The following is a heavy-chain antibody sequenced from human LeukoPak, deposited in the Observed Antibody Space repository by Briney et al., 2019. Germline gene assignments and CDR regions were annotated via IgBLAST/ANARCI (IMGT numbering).Heavy chain of an antibody. CDR3: ARGGAVVALGSYGMDV. V-gene: IGHV3-53*01. D-gene: IGHD2-15*01. CDR1: GFSVTSKY. J-gene: IGHJ6*02. CDR2: IYIDGST. Sequence: GGSLRLSCAASGFSVTSKYMNWVRQAPGKGLEWVSVIYIDGSTYYADSVKGRFTISRDNSKNTLYLQMNTLRAEDTAVYYCARGGAVVALGSYGMDVWGQGTTVTVSS.